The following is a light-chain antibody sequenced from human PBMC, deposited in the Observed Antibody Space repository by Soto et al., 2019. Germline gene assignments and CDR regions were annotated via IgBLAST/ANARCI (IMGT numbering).Light chain of an antibody. Sequence: EVVLSQSPCALSLSQGERATLSCRASQSVSNNYLAWYQQKPGQAPRLLIYGASNRATGIPDRFSGSGSGTDFTLTISRLEPEDFAVYYCQQYGSSGTFAQGTKVDIK. CDR3: QQYGSSGT. CDR2: GAS. J-gene: IGKJ1*01. CDR1: QSVSNNY. V-gene: IGKV3-20*01.